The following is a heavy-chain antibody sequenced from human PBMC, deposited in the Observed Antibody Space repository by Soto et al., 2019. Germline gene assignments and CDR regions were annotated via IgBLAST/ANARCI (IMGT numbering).Heavy chain of an antibody. Sequence: EVQLVESGGGLVQPGGSLRLSCAASGFTLSSCWMNWFRQAPGKGLEWVANIKEDGSEKYYVDSVRGRFIISRDNVKNSLYLEMNSLRAEDTAVYYCAKGGPRTISSAWHLCDCWGQGTLVTVSS. CDR2: IKEDGSEK. CDR1: GFTLSSCW. D-gene: IGHD3-22*01. J-gene: IGHJ4*02. V-gene: IGHV3-7*03. CDR3: AKGGPRTISSAWHLCDC.